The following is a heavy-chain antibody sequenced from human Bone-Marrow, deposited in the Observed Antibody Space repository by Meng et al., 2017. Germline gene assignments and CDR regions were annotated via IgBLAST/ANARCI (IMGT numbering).Heavy chain of an antibody. Sequence: QESGPGLVKPSGTLSLTCAVSGGSISSPNWWSWVRQPPGRGLEWIGEIYHSGSTTYNPSLLSRVTISVDKSKNQFSLKLSSVTAADTAIYYCARVIYRPSGHNYFNPWGQGTLVTVSS. D-gene: IGHD1-26*01. CDR1: GGSISSPNW. V-gene: IGHV4-4*02. J-gene: IGHJ5*02. CDR3: ARVIYRPSGHNYFNP. CDR2: IYHSGST.